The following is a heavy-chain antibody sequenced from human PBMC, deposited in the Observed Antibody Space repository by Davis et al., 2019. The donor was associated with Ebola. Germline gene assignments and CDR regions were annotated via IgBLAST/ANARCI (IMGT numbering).Heavy chain of an antibody. J-gene: IGHJ5*02. V-gene: IGHV4-59*08. CDR1: GASISSSY. Sequence: SETLSLTCSVSGASISSSYWTWIRQPPGKGLEWIGYIYYNAVTIYNPSLKSRVTISVDMSKNQVSLNLISVTAADTAVYYCARHGRAAGMSWFDPWGQGALVTVSS. CDR2: IYYNAVT. CDR3: ARHGRAAGMSWFDP. D-gene: IGHD6-13*01.